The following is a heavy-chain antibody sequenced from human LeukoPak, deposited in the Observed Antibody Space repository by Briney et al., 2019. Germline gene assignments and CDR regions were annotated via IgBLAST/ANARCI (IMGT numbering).Heavy chain of an antibody. CDR3: ASAPLTMVRGVITDFPWFDP. D-gene: IGHD3-10*01. V-gene: IGHV1-69*13. J-gene: IGHJ5*02. CDR2: IIPIFGTA. Sequence: SVKVSCKASGGTFSSYAISWVRQAPGQGLEWMGGIIPIFGTANYAQKFQGRVTITADESTSTAYMELSSLRSEDTAVYYCASAPLTMVRGVITDFPWFDPWGQGTLVTVSS. CDR1: GGTFSSYA.